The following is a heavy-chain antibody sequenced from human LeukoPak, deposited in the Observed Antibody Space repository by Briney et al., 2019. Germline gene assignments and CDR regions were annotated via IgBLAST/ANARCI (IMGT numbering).Heavy chain of an antibody. J-gene: IGHJ6*03. CDR2: MIPIFGTA. D-gene: IGHD1-20*01. CDR1: VGTFSSYA. CDR3: ARGLITGTTYYYYYMDV. Sequence: SVKVSCKASVGTFSSYAISWVRQAPRQGLEWMGGMIPIFGTANYAQKFQGRVTITTDESTSTAYMELSSLRSEDTAVYYCARGLITGTTYYYYYMDVWGKRTTVTVSS. V-gene: IGHV1-69*05.